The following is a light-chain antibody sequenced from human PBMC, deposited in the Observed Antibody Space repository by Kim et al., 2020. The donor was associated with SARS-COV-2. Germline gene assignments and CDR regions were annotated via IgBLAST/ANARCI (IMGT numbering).Light chain of an antibody. J-gene: IGKJ4*01. V-gene: IGKV3-20*01. CDR1: RSISSR. CDR2: GAY. CDR3: QQYSSSPLT. Sequence: LSPGERGTLSCRASRSISSRLAWYQQKPGQAPRLLIYGAYSRATDTPDRFSGVGSGRDFTLTISGLEPEDSAVYYCQQYSSSPLTFGGGTKVDIK.